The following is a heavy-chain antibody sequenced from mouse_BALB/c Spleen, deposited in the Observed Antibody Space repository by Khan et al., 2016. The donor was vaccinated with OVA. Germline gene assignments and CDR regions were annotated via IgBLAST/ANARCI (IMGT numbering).Heavy chain of an antibody. CDR1: GYAFTNYL. J-gene: IGHJ4*01. CDR3: PREYGNWGDY. CDR2: INPGSGGT. V-gene: IGHV1-54*01. D-gene: IGHD2-10*02. Sequence: QVQLQQSGAELVRPGTSVKVSCKASGYAFTNYLIEWVKQRPGQGLEWIGVINPGSGGTNYNEKFKGKATLTADKSSSTAYMQLSSLTSDDSAVYFCPREYGNWGDYWGQGTSVTVSS.